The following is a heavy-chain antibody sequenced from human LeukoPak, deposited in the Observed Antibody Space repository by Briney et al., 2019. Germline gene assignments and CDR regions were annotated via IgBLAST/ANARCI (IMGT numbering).Heavy chain of an antibody. CDR1: GGTFSSYA. Sequence: ASVKVSCKASGGTFSSYAISWVRQAPGQGLEWMGGIIPIFGTANYAQKFQGRVTITADESTSTAYMELSSLRLEDTAVYYCATHQHIVLMVYAIWGMDVWGQGTTVTVSS. V-gene: IGHV1-69*13. D-gene: IGHD2-8*01. J-gene: IGHJ6*02. CDR3: ATHQHIVLMVYAIWGMDV. CDR2: IIPIFGTA.